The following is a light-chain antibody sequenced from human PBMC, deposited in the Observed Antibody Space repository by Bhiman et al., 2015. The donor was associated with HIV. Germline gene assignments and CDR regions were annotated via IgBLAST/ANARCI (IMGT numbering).Light chain of an antibody. V-gene: IGLV2-14*03. CDR3: SSYTSSTGA. CDR1: SSDVGGYNY. CDR2: DVS. J-gene: IGLJ2*01. Sequence: QSALTQPRSVSGSPGQSITISCTGTSSDVGGYNYVSWYQQHPGKAPKLMIYDVSQRPSGVSNRFSGSKSGNTASLTISGLQAEDEADYYCSSYTSSTGAFGGGTKLTVL.